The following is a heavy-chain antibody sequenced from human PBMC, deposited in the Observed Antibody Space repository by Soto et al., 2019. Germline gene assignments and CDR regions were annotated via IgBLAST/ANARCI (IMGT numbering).Heavy chain of an antibody. Sequence: QVQLQESGPGLVKPSQTLSLTCTVSGGSISSGGYYWSWIRQHPGKGLEWIGYIYYSGGTYYNPSLKGRVTISVDTSKNQFSLKLSSVTAADTAVYYCARGVTMVRGVIHTPYFDYWGQGTLVTVSS. CDR1: GGSISSGGYY. V-gene: IGHV4-31*03. CDR2: IYYSGGT. CDR3: ARGVTMVRGVIHTPYFDY. D-gene: IGHD3-10*01. J-gene: IGHJ4*02.